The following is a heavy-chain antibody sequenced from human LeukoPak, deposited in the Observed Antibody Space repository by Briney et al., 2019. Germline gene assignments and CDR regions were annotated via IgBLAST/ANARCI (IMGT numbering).Heavy chain of an antibody. CDR3: ARDPLRRGTSYLDN. Sequence: GGSLRLSCAASGFNFRSFGFHWVRQAPAKGLEWLAIVSFETNDIYYTDSVNGRFTISGDESKNTLYLQMNSLRSDDTALYYCARDPLRRGTSYLDNWGQGTLVTVSS. CDR2: VSFETNDI. V-gene: IGHV3-30*03. CDR1: GFNFRSFG. D-gene: IGHD1-26*01. J-gene: IGHJ4*02.